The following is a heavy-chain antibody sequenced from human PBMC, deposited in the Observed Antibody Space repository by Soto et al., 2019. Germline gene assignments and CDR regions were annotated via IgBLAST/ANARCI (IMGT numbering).Heavy chain of an antibody. V-gene: IGHV4-39*01. CDR1: GGSISSSSYY. CDR3: ARYSSGWDYFDY. Sequence: QLQLQESGPGLVKPSETLSLTCTVSGGSISSSSYYWGWIRQPPGKGLEWIGSIYYSGSTYYNPSLKSRVTLSVDTSKNQFSLKLSSVTAADTAVYYCARYSSGWDYFDYWGQGTLVTVSS. CDR2: IYYSGST. D-gene: IGHD6-19*01. J-gene: IGHJ4*02.